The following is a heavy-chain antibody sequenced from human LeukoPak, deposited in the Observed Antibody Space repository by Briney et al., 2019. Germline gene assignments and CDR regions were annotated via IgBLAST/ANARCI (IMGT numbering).Heavy chain of an antibody. V-gene: IGHV3-30*03. Sequence: GRSLRLSCAASGFTFSSYGMHWVRQAPGKGLEWVAVISYDGSNKYYADSVKGRFTISRDNSKNTLDLQMSGLRAEDTAVYYCARRGHGYGSPFDYWGQGTLVTVSS. CDR3: ARRGHGYGSPFDY. D-gene: IGHD5-18*01. J-gene: IGHJ4*02. CDR2: ISYDGSNK. CDR1: GFTFSSYG.